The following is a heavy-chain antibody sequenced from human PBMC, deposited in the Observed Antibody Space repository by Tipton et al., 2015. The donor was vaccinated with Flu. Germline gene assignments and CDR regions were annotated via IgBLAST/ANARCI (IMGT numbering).Heavy chain of an antibody. CDR3: ATSRTADY. Sequence: SLRLSCAASGFTFSSYWMTWVRQAPGKGLEWVAKIKQDGSEEYYVDSVRGRFTISRDNAKNSLSLQMNSLRAEDTAVYFCATSRTADYWGQGTLVTVSS. D-gene: IGHD6-13*01. CDR1: GFTFSSYW. J-gene: IGHJ4*02. V-gene: IGHV3-7*01. CDR2: IKQDGSEE.